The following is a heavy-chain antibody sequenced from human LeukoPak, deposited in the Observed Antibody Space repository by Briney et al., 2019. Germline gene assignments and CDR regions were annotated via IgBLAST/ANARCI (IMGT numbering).Heavy chain of an antibody. V-gene: IGHV3-30*18. CDR1: GFPFSRYG. Sequence: PGISVRLFCAASGFPFSRYGVHGAREARGKALEWVADISYDGSNKYYTDSVKGRLTISRDNSKNTLYLQMNSLRAEDTAVYYCAKDSTIRYCSGGSCYLDYWGQGTLVTVSS. CDR2: ISYDGSNK. J-gene: IGHJ4*02. D-gene: IGHD2-15*01. CDR3: AKDSTIRYCSGGSCYLDY.